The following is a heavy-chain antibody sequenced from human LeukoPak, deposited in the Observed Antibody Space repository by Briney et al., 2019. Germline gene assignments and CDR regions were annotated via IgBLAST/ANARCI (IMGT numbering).Heavy chain of an antibody. Sequence: TSETLSLTCSVSGDSMSSGDYSWNWIRQHPDKGLEWIGYISYSGSTFYHPSLDRRLSISLDTSKNQFYLKLRSVTAADTAIYYCARDGVGSGLFDYWGQGTRVTVSS. CDR3: ARDGVGSGLFDY. V-gene: IGHV4-31*03. CDR2: ISYSGST. J-gene: IGHJ4*02. D-gene: IGHD2-15*01. CDR1: GDSMSSGDYS.